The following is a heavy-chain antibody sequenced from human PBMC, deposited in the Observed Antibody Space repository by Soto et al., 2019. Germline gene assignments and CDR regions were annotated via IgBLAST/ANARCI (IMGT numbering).Heavy chain of an antibody. V-gene: IGHV3-9*01. CDR2: ISWNSGSI. J-gene: IGHJ6*02. CDR1: GFTFDDYA. CDR3: AKDGCGPKVDLYYYGMDV. D-gene: IGHD5-12*01. Sequence: GGSLRLSCAASGFTFDDYAMHWVRQAPGKGLEWVSGISWNSGSIGYADSVKGRFTISRDNAKNSLYLQMNSLRAEDTALYYCAKDGCGPKVDLYYYGMDVWGQGTTVTVSS.